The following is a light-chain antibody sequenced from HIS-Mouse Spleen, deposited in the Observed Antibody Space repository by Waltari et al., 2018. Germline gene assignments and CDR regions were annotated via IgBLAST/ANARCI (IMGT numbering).Light chain of an antibody. CDR1: QSVSSY. CDR2: DAS. V-gene: IGKV3-11*01. CDR3: QQRSNWPPLT. J-gene: IGKJ4*01. Sequence: EIVLTQSPATLPLSPGERATLPSRASQSVSSYLAWYQQKPGQAPRLLIYDASNRATGIPARFSGSGSGTDFTLTISSLEPEDFAVYYCQQRSNWPPLTFGGGTKVEIK.